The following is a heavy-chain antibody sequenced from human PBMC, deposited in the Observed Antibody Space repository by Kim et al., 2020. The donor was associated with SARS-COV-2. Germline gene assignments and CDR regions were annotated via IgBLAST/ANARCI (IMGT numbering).Heavy chain of an antibody. V-gene: IGHV4-39*02. Sequence: SETLSLTCTVSGGSISRSNSHWGWIRQPPGKGLEWIGSVYYSGSTFYNPSLKSLVTISVDTSENHLSLKLTSVTAADTAVYYCASFEMTGLGGWGGFDP. CDR3: ASFEMTGLGGWGGFDP. J-gene: IGHJ5*02. CDR1: GGSISRSNSH. D-gene: IGHD3-9*01. CDR2: VYYSGST.